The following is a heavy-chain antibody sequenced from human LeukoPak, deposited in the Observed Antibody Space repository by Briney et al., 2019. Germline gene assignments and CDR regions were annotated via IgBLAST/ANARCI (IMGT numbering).Heavy chain of an antibody. D-gene: IGHD6-13*01. CDR3: AKGLGIVAAEPPDY. V-gene: IGHV4-4*07. CDR2: IYTSGST. CDR1: GGSISSYY. J-gene: IGHJ4*02. Sequence: SETLPLTCTVSGGSISSYYWSWIRQPAGKGLEWIGRIYTSGSTNYNPSLKSRVTMSVDTSKNQFSLKLSSVTAADTAVYYCAKGLGIVAAEPPDYWGQGTLVTVSS.